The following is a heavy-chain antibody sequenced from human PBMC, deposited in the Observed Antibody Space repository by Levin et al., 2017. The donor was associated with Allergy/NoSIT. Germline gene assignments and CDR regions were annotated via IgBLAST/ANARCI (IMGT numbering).Heavy chain of an antibody. CDR1: GFTFSSSW. J-gene: IGHJ6*03. D-gene: IGHD3-10*01. CDR3: ARDQEYYDASGSSLQYYYYYYMDV. Sequence: LSLTCAASGFTFSSSWMTWVRQAPGKGLEWVANIEQDGTERYYVDSVKGRFTISRDNAKKLLYLQMDSLRAEDTAVYYCARDQEYYDASGSSLQYYYYYYMDVWGKGTTVTVSS. CDR2: IEQDGTER. V-gene: IGHV3-7*01.